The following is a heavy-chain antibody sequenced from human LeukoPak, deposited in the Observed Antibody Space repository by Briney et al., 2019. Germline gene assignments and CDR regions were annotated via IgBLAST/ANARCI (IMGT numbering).Heavy chain of an antibody. J-gene: IGHJ6*03. D-gene: IGHD3-3*01. CDR2: INPNSGGT. CDR3: ARTIFGVVITEDDYYYYYYMDV. V-gene: IGHV1-2*02. Sequence: ASVKVSCKASGYTFTGYYMHWVRQAPGQGLEWMGWINPNSGGTNYAQKFQGRVTMTRDTSISTAYMELSRLRSVDTAVYYCARTIFGVVITEDDYYYYYYMDVWGQGTLVTVSS. CDR1: GYTFTGYY.